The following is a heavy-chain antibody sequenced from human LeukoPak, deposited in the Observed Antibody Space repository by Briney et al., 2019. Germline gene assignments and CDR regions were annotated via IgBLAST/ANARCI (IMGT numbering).Heavy chain of an antibody. CDR1: GFTFSSYW. D-gene: IGHD6-19*01. J-gene: IGHJ4*02. CDR2: INSDGITT. Sequence: GGSLRLSCAASGFTFSSYWMHWVRQAPGKGLVWVSRINSDGITTSYADSVKGRFTISRDNAKNTLYLQMSSLTAEDTAVYYCAKTLSSGWSGKYYFDYWGQGTLVSVSS. CDR3: AKTLSSGWSGKYYFDY. V-gene: IGHV3-74*01.